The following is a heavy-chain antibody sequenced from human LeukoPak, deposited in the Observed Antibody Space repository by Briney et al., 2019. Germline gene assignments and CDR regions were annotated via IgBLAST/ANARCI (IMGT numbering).Heavy chain of an antibody. CDR3: ARLGVEMATSTHAGGGWFDP. CDR2: IYPGDSDT. D-gene: IGHD5-24*01. J-gene: IGHJ5*02. V-gene: IGHV5-51*01. Sequence: GESLKISCKGSGYSFTSYWIGWVRQMPGKGLEWMGIIYPGDSDTRYSPSFQGQVTISADKSISTAYLQWSSLKASDTAMYYCARLGVEMATSTHAGGGWFDPWGQGTLVTVSS. CDR1: GYSFTSYW.